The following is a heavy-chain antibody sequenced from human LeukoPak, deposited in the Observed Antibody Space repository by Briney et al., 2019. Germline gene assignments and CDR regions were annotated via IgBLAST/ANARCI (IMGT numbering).Heavy chain of an antibody. CDR3: ARDALGGEWAFDY. CDR1: GGSISSSNW. J-gene: IGHJ4*02. V-gene: IGHV4-4*02. CDR2: IYHSGST. Sequence: SETLSLTCAVSGGSISSSNWWSWVRQPPGKGLEWIGEIYHSGSTNYNPSLKSRVTVSVDKSKNQFSLKLSSVTAADTAVYYCARDALGGEWAFDYWGQGTLVTVSS. D-gene: IGHD3-10*01.